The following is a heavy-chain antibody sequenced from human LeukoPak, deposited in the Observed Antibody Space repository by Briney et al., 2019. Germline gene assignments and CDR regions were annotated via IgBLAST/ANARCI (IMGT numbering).Heavy chain of an antibody. CDR2: IYPGDSDT. CDR1: GYSFTSYW. CDR3: ARQRSSGWLKGDAFDI. D-gene: IGHD6-19*01. V-gene: IGHV5-51*01. Sequence: GESLKISCKGSGYSFTSYWIGWVRQMPGKGLEWMGIIYPGDSDTRYSPSFQGQVTISADKSISTAYLQWSSLKASDTAMYYCARQRSSGWLKGDAFDIWGQGTMVTVSS. J-gene: IGHJ3*02.